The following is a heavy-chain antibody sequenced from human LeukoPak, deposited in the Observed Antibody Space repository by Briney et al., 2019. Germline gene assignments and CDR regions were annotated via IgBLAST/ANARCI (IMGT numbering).Heavy chain of an antibody. D-gene: IGHD5-18*01. CDR1: GFTFADHA. V-gene: IGHV3-49*04. CDR3: TGGPIQLWIHNGMDV. CDR2: IRSKAYRGTT. J-gene: IGHJ6*02. Sequence: GGSLRLSCTASGFTFADHAMSWVRQAPGKGLEWVGFIRSKAYRGTTEYAASVKGRFTISRDDSKSIAYLQMNSLETEDTALYYCTGGPIQLWIHNGMDVWGQGTTVTVSS.